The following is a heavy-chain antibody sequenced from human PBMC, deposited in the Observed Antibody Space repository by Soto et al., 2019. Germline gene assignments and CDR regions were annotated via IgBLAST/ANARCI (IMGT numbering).Heavy chain of an antibody. CDR2: VRGDNGHT. V-gene: IGHV1-18*01. CDR1: GYTFTTHG. J-gene: IGHJ5*01. D-gene: IGHD2-15*01. CDR3: ARDLAYCRSGTCYREWFDS. Sequence: QVQLVQSGAEVKKPGASVKVSCKASGYTFTTHGISWVRQVPGQGLEWMGWVRGDNGHTNYAESLQGRVTMTTDTSTNTAYKELWSLRSDDTAVYSCARDLAYCRSGTCYREWFDSWGQGTLVTVSS.